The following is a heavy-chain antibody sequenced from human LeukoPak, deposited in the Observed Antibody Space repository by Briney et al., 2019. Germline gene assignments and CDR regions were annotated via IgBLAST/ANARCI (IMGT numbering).Heavy chain of an antibody. CDR1: GYTFTGYY. D-gene: IGHD3-22*01. Sequence: GASVNLSCKASGYTFTGYYMHWVRQAPGQGLGWMGWINPNSGGTNYAQKFQGRVTMTRDTSISTAYMELSRLRSDDTAVYYCARDGRYYYDSSGYYSSYPFDYWGQGTLVTVSS. J-gene: IGHJ4*02. CDR3: ARDGRYYYDSSGYYSSYPFDY. CDR2: INPNSGGT. V-gene: IGHV1-2*02.